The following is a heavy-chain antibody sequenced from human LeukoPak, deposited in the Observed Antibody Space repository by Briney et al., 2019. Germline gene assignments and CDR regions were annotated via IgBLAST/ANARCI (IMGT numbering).Heavy chain of an antibody. CDR3: AKESAYSSPRNYYFDY. Sequence: ASVKVSCKASGGTFSSYAISWVRQAPGQGLEWMGGIIPIFGTANYAQKFQGRVTITADESTSTAYMELSSLRAEDTAVYYCAKESAYSSPRNYYFDYWGQGALVTVSS. CDR1: GGTFSSYA. J-gene: IGHJ4*02. D-gene: IGHD5-18*01. CDR2: IIPIFGTA. V-gene: IGHV1-69*13.